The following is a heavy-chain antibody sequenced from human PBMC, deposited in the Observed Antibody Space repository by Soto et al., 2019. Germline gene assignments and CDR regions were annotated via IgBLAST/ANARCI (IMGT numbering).Heavy chain of an antibody. Sequence: QITLKESGPTLVKPTQTLTLTCTFSGFSLSTSGVGVGWIRQPPGKALEWLTLIYWNDDKRYSPSLKSRLTTTRATSKNQGLLTMPKMERVDPAKYYFAHRLGYYFWSVHYFDYGGQGPLVTVFS. CDR3: AHRLGYYFWSVHYFDY. CDR2: IYWNDDK. CDR1: GFSLSTSGVG. J-gene: IGHJ4*02. V-gene: IGHV2-5*01. D-gene: IGHD3-3*01.